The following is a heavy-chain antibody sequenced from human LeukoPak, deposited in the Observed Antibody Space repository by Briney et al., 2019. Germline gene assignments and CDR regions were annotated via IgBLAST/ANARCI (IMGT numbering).Heavy chain of an antibody. CDR2: IYYSGST. CDR1: GGSISSGDYY. J-gene: IGHJ3*02. CDR3: ARGDNYVVAAIGAFDI. D-gene: IGHD2-15*01. V-gene: IGHV4-30-4*01. Sequence: PSETLSLTCTVSGGSISSGDYYWSWIRQPPGKGLEWIGYIYYSGSTYYNPSLKSRVTISVDTSKNQFSLKLSSVTAADTAVYYCARGDNYVVAAIGAFDIWGQGTMVTVSS.